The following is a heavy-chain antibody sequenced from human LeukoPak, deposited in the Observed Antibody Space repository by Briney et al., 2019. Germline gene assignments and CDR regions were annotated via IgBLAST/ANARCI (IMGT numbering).Heavy chain of an antibody. D-gene: IGHD3-10*01. CDR3: ARKYGSGSYSLDY. CDR2: ISSSSSYT. V-gene: IGHV3-11*06. J-gene: IGHJ4*02. Sequence: GGSLRLSCAASGFTFSSYAMSWIRQAPGKGLEWVSYISSSSSYTNYADSVKGRFTISRDNAKNSLYLQMNSLRAEDTAVYYCARKYGSGSYSLDYWGQGTLVTVSS. CDR1: GFTFSSYA.